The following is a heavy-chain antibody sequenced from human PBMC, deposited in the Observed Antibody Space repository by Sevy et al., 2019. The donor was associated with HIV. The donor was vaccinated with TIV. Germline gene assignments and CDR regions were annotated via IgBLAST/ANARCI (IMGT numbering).Heavy chain of an antibody. CDR1: GYTFTSYG. CDR2: ISAYNGNT. CDR3: ARDPSYGSGSYYRAYYFDY. Sequence: ASVKVSCKASGYTFTSYGISWVRQATGQGLEWMGWISAYNGNTNYAQKLQGRVTMTTDTSTSTAYMELRSLRSDDTAVYYCARDPSYGSGSYYRAYYFDYWGQGTLVTVSS. D-gene: IGHD3-10*01. J-gene: IGHJ4*02. V-gene: IGHV1-18*04.